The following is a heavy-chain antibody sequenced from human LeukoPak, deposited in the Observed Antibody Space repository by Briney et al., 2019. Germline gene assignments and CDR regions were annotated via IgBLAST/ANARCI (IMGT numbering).Heavy chain of an antibody. Sequence: GGSLRLSCAASGFTFSSYAMSWVRQAQGKGLEWVSAISGSGGSTYYADSVKGRFTISRDNSKNTLYLQMNSLRAEDTAVYYCAKDRPGYSGYDWHFDYWGQGTLVTVSS. V-gene: IGHV3-23*01. D-gene: IGHD5-12*01. CDR2: ISGSGGST. J-gene: IGHJ4*02. CDR1: GFTFSSYA. CDR3: AKDRPGYSGYDWHFDY.